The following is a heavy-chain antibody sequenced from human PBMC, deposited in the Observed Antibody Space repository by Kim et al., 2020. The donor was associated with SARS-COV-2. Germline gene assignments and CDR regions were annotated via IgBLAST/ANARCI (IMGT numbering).Heavy chain of an antibody. D-gene: IGHD4-17*01. J-gene: IGHJ4*02. V-gene: IGHV3-21*01. CDR2: ISSSSYI. CDR1: GFTFSSYS. Sequence: GGSLRLSCAASGFTFSSYSMNWVRQAPGKGLEWVSSISSSSYIYYADSVKGRFTISRDNAKNSLYLQMNSLRAEDTAVYYCARDSSYGDSDGYWGQGTLVTVSS. CDR3: ARDSSYGDSDGY.